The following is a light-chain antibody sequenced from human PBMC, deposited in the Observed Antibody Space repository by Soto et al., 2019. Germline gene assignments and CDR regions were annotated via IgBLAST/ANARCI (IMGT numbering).Light chain of an antibody. V-gene: IGKV3-20*01. J-gene: IGKJ4*01. CDR1: QSLSSSY. CDR3: QQYSDLHT. Sequence: EIVLTQSPGTLSLSPGERATLSCRASQSLSSSYLAWYQQKPGQAPRLLIYAASSRATGIPDRFSGSGSGTDFTLTISSLEPEDFAVYYCQQYSDLHTFGGGTKVEIK. CDR2: AAS.